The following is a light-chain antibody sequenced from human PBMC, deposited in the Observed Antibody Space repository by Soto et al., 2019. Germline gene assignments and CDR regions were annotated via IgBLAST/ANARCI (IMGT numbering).Light chain of an antibody. CDR3: MQGRYWAT. J-gene: IGKJ2*01. CDR1: QSLEYSDGRTF. V-gene: IGKV2-30*01. Sequence: DVVMTQSPLSLSVTLGQPASISCSSTQSLEYSDGRTFLNWFQQRPGQSPRRLLYKVSNRDSGVPDRFSGSGSGTNFTLKISRVEAEDVGVYFRMQGRYWATFGQGTKLEIK. CDR2: KVS.